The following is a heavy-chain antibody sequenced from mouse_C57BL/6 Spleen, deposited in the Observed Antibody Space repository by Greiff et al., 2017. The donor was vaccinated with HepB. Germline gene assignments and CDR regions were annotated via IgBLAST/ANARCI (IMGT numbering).Heavy chain of an antibody. CDR2: IDPSASYT. D-gene: IGHD1-1*01. J-gene: IGHJ2*01. CDR3: ARNYGSIPYYFDY. Sequence: QVQLQQPGAELVMPGASVKLSCKASGYTFTSYWMHWVKQRPGQGLEWIGEIDPSASYTNYNQKFKGKSTLTVDKSSSTAYMQLSSLTSEDSAVYYCARNYGSIPYYFDYLDQGTTLTVSS. CDR1: GYTFTSYW. V-gene: IGHV1-69*01.